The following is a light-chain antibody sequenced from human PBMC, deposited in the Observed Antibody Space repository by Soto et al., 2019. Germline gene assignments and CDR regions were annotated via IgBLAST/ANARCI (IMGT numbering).Light chain of an antibody. CDR3: QQYGSSQWT. CDR1: QKISGY. J-gene: IGKJ1*01. V-gene: IGKV3-20*01. CDR2: DAS. Sequence: DIVLTQSPATLSLCPGQRATLCCRASQKISGYLAWYQQKPGQAPRLLIYDASNRATGIPVRFSGSGSGTDYTLTVSRLEPEDFAVYYCQQYGSSQWTFGQGTKVDIK.